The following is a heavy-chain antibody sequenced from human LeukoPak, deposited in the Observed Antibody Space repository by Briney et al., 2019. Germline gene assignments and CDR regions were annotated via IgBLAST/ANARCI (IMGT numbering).Heavy chain of an antibody. J-gene: IGHJ4*02. CDR3: ATGPNYYGTFDY. CDR2: ISWNSGNI. CDR1: GLTFHDSA. D-gene: IGHD3-10*01. V-gene: IGHV3-9*01. Sequence: GRSLRLSCAASGLTFHDSAMHWVRQAPGKGLEWVSSISWNSGNIGYADSVKGRFTISRDNVKNSLYLQMNSLKAEDTALYYCATGPNYYGTFDYWGQGTLVTVSS.